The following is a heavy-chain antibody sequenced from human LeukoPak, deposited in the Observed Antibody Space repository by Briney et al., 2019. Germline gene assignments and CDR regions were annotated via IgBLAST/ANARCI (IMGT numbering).Heavy chain of an antibody. Sequence: GGSLRLSCAASGFTFSSYAMHWVRQAPGKGLEWVAVISYDGSNKYYADSVKGRFTISRDNSKNTLYLQMNSLRAEDTAVYYCARDCYFDSCNWGQGTLVTVSS. J-gene: IGHJ4*02. CDR2: ISYDGSNK. V-gene: IGHV3-30*14. CDR1: GFTFSSYA. CDR3: ARDCYFDSCN. D-gene: IGHD2-15*01.